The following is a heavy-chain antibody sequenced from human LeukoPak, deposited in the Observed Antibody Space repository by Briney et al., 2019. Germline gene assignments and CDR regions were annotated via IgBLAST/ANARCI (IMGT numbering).Heavy chain of an antibody. CDR2: IIPIFGTA. CDR3: AMAGLGCSSTSCYNLVDY. D-gene: IGHD2-2*02. Sequence: GASVKVSCKASGGTFSSYAISWVRQAPGQGLEWMGGIIPIFGTANYAQKFQGRVTITTDESTSTAYMELSSLRSEDTAVYYCAMAGLGCSSTSCYNLVDYWGQGTLVTVSS. J-gene: IGHJ4*02. V-gene: IGHV1-69*05. CDR1: GGTFSSYA.